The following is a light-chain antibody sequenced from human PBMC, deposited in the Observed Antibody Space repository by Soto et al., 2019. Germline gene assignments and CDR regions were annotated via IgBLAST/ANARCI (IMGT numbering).Light chain of an antibody. CDR3: SSYAGSNNYV. CDR1: SXDVGGHNY. J-gene: IGLJ1*01. CDR2: EVT. Sequence: QSVLAQPPSASGSPGQSVTICCTGTSXDVGGHNYVSWYQQHPGKAPKLMIYEVTKRPSGVPDRFSGSKSGNTASLTVSGLQAEDEADYYCSSYAGSNNYVFGTGTKVTVL. V-gene: IGLV2-8*01.